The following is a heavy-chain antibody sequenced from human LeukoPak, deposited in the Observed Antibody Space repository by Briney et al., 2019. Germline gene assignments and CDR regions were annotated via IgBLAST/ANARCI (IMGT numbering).Heavy chain of an antibody. Sequence: GESLKISCKGSGYSFISYWISWVRQMPGKGLEWMGRIDPSDSYTNYSPSFQGHVTISADKSISTAYLQWSSLKASDTAMYYCARHMGDIVVVPAAKNWFDPWGQGTLVTVSS. V-gene: IGHV5-10-1*01. CDR3: ARHMGDIVVVPAAKNWFDP. D-gene: IGHD2-2*01. J-gene: IGHJ5*02. CDR1: GYSFISYW. CDR2: IDPSDSYT.